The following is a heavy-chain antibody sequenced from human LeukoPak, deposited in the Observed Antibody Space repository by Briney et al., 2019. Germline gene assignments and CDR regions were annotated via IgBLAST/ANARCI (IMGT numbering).Heavy chain of an antibody. Sequence: SETLSLTCTVSGGSISSSSYYWGWIRQPPGKGLEWSGNIYYSGSTYYNPSLKSRFTISVDTSKNQFSLKLTSVTAADTAVYYCARHASVSGNWPRPLDSWGQGSLVTVSS. V-gene: IGHV4-39*01. CDR2: IYYSGST. CDR3: ARHASVSGNWPRPLDS. D-gene: IGHD6-19*01. J-gene: IGHJ4*02. CDR1: GGSISSSSYY.